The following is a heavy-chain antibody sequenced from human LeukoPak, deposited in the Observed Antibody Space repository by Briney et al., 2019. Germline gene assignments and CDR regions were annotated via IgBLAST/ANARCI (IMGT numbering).Heavy chain of an antibody. CDR3: ARPETYYYDSSGYYNFDY. CDR1: GGTFSSYA. J-gene: IGHJ4*02. Sequence: ASVKVSCKASGGTFSSYAISWVRQAPGQGLEWMGGIIPIFGTANYAQKFQGRVTITTDESTSTAHMELSSLRSEDTAVYYCARPETYYYDSSGYYNFDYWGQGTLVTVSS. D-gene: IGHD3-22*01. CDR2: IIPIFGTA. V-gene: IGHV1-69*05.